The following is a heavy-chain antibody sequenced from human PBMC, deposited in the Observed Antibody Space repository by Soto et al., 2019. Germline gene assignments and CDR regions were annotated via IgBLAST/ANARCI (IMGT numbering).Heavy chain of an antibody. Sequence: SETLSLTCTVSGGSISSYYWSWIRQPPGKGLEWIGYIYYSGSTNYNPSLKSRVAISVDTSKNQFSLKLTSVTAADTAVYYCARDNITGCFDYWGQGTLVTVSS. CDR2: IYYSGST. D-gene: IGHD2-8*02. CDR3: ARDNITGCFDY. CDR1: GGSISSYY. V-gene: IGHV4-59*12. J-gene: IGHJ4*02.